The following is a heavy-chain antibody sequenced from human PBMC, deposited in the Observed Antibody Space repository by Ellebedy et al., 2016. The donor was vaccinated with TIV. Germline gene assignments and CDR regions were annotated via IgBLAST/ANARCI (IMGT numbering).Heavy chain of an antibody. V-gene: IGHV1-2*04. CDR3: ARDSSGWIDY. Sequence: ASVKVSCXASGGTFSSYAISWVRQAPGQGLEWMGWINPNSGGTNYAQKFQGWVTMTRDTSISTAYMELSRLRSDDTAVYYCARDSSGWIDYWGQGTLVTVSS. CDR1: GGTFSSYA. D-gene: IGHD6-19*01. CDR2: INPNSGGT. J-gene: IGHJ4*02.